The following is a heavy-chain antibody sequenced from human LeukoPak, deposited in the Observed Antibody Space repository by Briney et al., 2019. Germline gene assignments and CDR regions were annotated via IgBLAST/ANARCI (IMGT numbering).Heavy chain of an antibody. Sequence: ASVKVSCKASGYTFTSYGISWVRQAPGQGLEWMGWISAYNGNTNYAQKLQGRVTMTTDTSTSTAYMELRSLRSDDTAVYYCARAEDIVVVPAATGYYYYYMDVWGKGTTVTVSS. J-gene: IGHJ6*03. CDR2: ISAYNGNT. V-gene: IGHV1-18*01. D-gene: IGHD2-2*01. CDR1: GYTFTSYG. CDR3: ARAEDIVVVPAATGYYYYYMDV.